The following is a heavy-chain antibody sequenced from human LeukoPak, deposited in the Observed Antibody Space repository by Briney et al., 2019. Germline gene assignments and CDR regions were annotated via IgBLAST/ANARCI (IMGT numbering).Heavy chain of an antibody. J-gene: IGHJ4*02. V-gene: IGHV4-59*08. CDR2: IYYSGST. D-gene: IGHD3-22*01. CDR3: ARLRSYDSSGYYYYFDY. CDR1: GGSISSYY. Sequence: SETLSLTCTVSGGSISSYYWSWIRQPPGKGLEWIGYIYYSGSTNYNPSLKSRVTISVDTSKNQFSLKLSSVTAADTAVYYCARLRSYDSSGYYYYFDYWGQGTLVTVSS.